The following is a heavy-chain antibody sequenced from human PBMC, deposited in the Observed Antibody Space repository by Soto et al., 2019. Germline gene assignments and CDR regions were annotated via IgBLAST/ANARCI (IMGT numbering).Heavy chain of an antibody. CDR3: ARGPVGHYYDSSGYYDY. CDR1: GGSISSGGYY. CDR2: IYYSGST. Sequence: SETLSLTCTVSGGSISSGGYYWSWIRQHPGKGLEWIGYIYYSGSTYYNPSLKSRVTISVDTSKNQFSLKLSSVTAADTAVYYCARGPVGHYYDSSGYYDYWGQGTLVTVSS. D-gene: IGHD3-22*01. V-gene: IGHV4-31*03. J-gene: IGHJ4*02.